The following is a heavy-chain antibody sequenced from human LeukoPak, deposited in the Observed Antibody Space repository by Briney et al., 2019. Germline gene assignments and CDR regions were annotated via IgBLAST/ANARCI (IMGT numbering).Heavy chain of an antibody. D-gene: IGHD3-3*01. CDR1: GFIFRTSG. V-gene: IGHV3-23*01. CDR3: ANVGLGGVVAPVDY. Sequence: GGTLRLSCVGSGFIFRTSGMSWVRHSPAKGLEWVSVISGSGGNIHYADSVKGRFSISRDNSKNTLYLEMNRLRAEDTALYYCANVGLGGVVAPVDYWGQGTLVTVSS. J-gene: IGHJ4*02. CDR2: ISGSGGNI.